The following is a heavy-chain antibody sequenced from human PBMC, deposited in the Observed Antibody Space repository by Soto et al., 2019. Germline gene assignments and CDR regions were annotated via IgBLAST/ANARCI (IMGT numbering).Heavy chain of an antibody. Sequence: PSETLSLTCTVSGYSITSGSYWGWIRQSPGKGPEWIASIYHGGTTFYNPSLKSRVTVSVDTSNNQFSLKLRPVTAADTAVYYCARDVGLQHDTGYYDFWSGKNNWFDPWGQGILVTVSS. V-gene: IGHV4-38-2*02. D-gene: IGHD3-3*01. CDR2: IYHGGTT. CDR3: ARDVGLQHDTGYYDFWSGKNNWFDP. J-gene: IGHJ5*02. CDR1: GYSITSGSY.